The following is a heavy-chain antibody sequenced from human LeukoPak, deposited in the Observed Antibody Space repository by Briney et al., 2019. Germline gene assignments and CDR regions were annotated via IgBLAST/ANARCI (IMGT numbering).Heavy chain of an antibody. Sequence: ASVKVSCKASGYTFTGYHLHWVRQAPGQGLEWMGWINPNSGGTNYSQKFQGRVTMTRDTSTSTAYMELTRLRYDDTALYYCAKDRLHWLQGTGADHWGQGTLVTVSS. CDR3: AKDRLHWLQGTGADH. J-gene: IGHJ4*02. CDR1: GYTFTGYH. CDR2: INPNSGGT. D-gene: IGHD5-24*01. V-gene: IGHV1-2*02.